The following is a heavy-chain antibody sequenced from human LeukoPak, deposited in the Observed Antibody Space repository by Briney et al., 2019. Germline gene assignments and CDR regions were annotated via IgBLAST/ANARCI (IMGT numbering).Heavy chain of an antibody. V-gene: IGHV1-24*01. Sequence: ASVKISCKVSGYTLTELSMHWVRQAPGTGLEWMGGFDPEDGETIYAQKFQGRVTMTEDTSTDTAYMELSSLRSEDTAVYYCATDRSLYYYDSSGYYSHWGQGTLVTVSS. CDR3: ATDRSLYYYDSSGYYSH. CDR1: GYTLTELS. CDR2: FDPEDGET. D-gene: IGHD3-22*01. J-gene: IGHJ4*02.